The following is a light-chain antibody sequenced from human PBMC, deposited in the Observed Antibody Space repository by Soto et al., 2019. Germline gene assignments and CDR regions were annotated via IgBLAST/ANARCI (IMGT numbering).Light chain of an antibody. CDR1: SSDVGGYNY. V-gene: IGLV2-14*01. CDR3: SSYTSSRTVV. CDR2: EVS. Sequence: QSALTQPASVSGSPGQSITISCTGTSSDVGGYNYVSWYQQHPGKAPKLMIYEVSNRPSGVSNRFSASKSGNTASLTISGLQAEDEADYYCSSYTSSRTVVFGGGTKVTVL. J-gene: IGLJ2*01.